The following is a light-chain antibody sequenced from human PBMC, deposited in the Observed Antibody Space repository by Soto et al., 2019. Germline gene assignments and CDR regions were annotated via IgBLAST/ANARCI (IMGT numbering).Light chain of an antibody. J-gene: IGKJ2*01. CDR1: QSVSSSY. CDR2: GAS. V-gene: IGKV3-20*01. Sequence: EIVLTQSPGTLSLSPGERATLSCRASQSVSSSYLAWYQQKPGQAPRLLSYGASSRATGIPDRFSGSGSGAAFTLTISRVEPADFAVYYCEQYGSSPGYTFGQGTKMEIK. CDR3: EQYGSSPGYT.